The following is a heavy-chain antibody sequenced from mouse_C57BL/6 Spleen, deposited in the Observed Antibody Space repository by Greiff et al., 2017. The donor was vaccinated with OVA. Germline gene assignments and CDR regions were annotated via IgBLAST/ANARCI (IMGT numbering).Heavy chain of an antibody. Sequence: VQLQQPGAELVRPGSSVKLSCKASGYTFTSYWMDWVKQRPGQGLEWIGNIYPSDSETHYNQKFKDKATLTVDKSSSTAYMQLSSLTSEDSAVYYCARLGYYGSSYGWFAYWGQGTLVTVSA. CDR1: GYTFTSYW. CDR2: IYPSDSET. D-gene: IGHD1-1*01. CDR3: ARLGYYGSSYGWFAY. V-gene: IGHV1-61*01. J-gene: IGHJ3*01.